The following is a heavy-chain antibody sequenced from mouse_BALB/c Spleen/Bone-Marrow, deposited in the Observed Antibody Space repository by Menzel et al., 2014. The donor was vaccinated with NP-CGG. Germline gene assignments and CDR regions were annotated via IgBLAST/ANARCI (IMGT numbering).Heavy chain of an antibody. J-gene: IGHJ1*01. D-gene: IGHD2-14*01. Sequence: VQLQQSGAELVKPGASAKLSCTASGLNINDTYMHWVQQRPEQGLEWIGRIDPANGNTKYDPKFQGKATITAYTSSNTACLQLSSLTSEYTAIEYCDSYRYALYFDVWGAGTSVTSSS. V-gene: IGHV14-3*02. CDR3: DSYRYALYFDV. CDR1: GLNINDTY. CDR2: IDPANGNT.